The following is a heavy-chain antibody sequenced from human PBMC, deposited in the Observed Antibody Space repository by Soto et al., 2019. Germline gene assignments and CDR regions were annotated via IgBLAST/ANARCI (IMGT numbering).Heavy chain of an antibody. D-gene: IGHD3-16*01. V-gene: IGHV1-18*04. J-gene: IGHJ5*02. CDR2: ISAYNGNT. Sequence: WASVKVSCKASGYTFTSYGISWVRQAPGQGLEWMGWISAYNGNTNYAQKLQGRVTMTTDTSTSTAYMELRSLRSDDTAVYYCARGLPLAGVMWFDPWGQGTLVTVSS. CDR3: ARGLPLAGVMWFDP. CDR1: GYTFTSYG.